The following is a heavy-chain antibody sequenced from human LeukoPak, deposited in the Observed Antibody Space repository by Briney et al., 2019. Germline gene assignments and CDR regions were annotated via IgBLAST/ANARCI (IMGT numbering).Heavy chain of an antibody. CDR1: GGSISSGSYY. D-gene: IGHD1-1*01. CDR2: IYYSGST. J-gene: IGHJ4*02. V-gene: IGHV4-39*07. CDR3: ARVAPPTMDYFGY. Sequence: SETLSLTCTVSGGSISSGSYYWGWIRQPPGKGLEWIGSIYYSGSTYYNPSLKSRVTISVDTSKNQFSLKLSSVTAADTAVYYCARVAPPTMDYFGYWGQGTLVTVSS.